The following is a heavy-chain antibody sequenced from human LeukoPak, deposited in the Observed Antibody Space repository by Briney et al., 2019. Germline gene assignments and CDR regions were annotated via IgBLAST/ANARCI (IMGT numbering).Heavy chain of an antibody. Sequence: GRFLRLSCAASGFTFSSYGMHWVRQAPGKGLEWVSGISGGGDGTYYADSVKGRFTISRDNSKNTLYLQMNSLRAEDTAVFYCAKDTTGYTYGYDAFDIWGQGTTVTVSS. D-gene: IGHD5-18*01. CDR3: AKDTTGYTYGYDAFDI. CDR2: ISGGGDGT. J-gene: IGHJ3*02. V-gene: IGHV3-23*01. CDR1: GFTFSSYG.